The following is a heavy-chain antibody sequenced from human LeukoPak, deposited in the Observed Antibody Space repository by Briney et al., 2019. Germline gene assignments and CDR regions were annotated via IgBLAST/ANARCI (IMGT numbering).Heavy chain of an antibody. Sequence: SQTLSLTCTVSGASITSGAYYWTWIRQHPGEGLEWIGYSSYSGSAYYNPSLKSRVTISVDTSKSQFSLKLSSVTAADTAVYYCARGTVGATTTWFDPWGQGTLVTVSS. CDR1: GASITSGAYY. V-gene: IGHV4-31*03. D-gene: IGHD1-26*01. J-gene: IGHJ5*02. CDR3: ARGTVGATTTWFDP. CDR2: SSYSGSA.